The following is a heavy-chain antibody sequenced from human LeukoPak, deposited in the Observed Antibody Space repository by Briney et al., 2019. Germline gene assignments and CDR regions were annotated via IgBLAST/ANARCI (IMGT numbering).Heavy chain of an antibody. CDR1: GFTFSSYA. D-gene: IGHD2-21*02. CDR2: ISGSGGST. J-gene: IGHJ3*02. CDR3: AKDHSVCGGDSCAFDI. Sequence: GGSLRLSCAASGFTFSSYAMSWVRQAPGKGLEWVSAISGSGGSTYYAGSVKGRFTISRDNSQSTLYLQMNSLRAEDTAVYYCAKDHSVCGGDSCAFDIWGQGTMVTVSS. V-gene: IGHV3-23*01.